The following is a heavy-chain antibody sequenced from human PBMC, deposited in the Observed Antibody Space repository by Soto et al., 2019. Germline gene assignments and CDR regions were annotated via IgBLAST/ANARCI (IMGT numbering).Heavy chain of an antibody. D-gene: IGHD4-17*01. J-gene: IGHJ5*02. V-gene: IGHV1-8*01. CDR3: ARRTVYFNWFDP. CDR2: MNPNSGNT. CDR1: GYTFTSYD. Sequence: ASVKVSCKASGYTFTSYDINWVRQATGQGLEWMGWMNPNSGNTGYAQKFQGRVTMIRNTSISTAYMELSSLRSEDTAVYYCARRTVYFNWFDPWGQGTLVTVSS.